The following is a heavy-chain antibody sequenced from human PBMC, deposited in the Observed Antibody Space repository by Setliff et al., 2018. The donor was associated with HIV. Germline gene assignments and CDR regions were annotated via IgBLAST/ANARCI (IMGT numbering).Heavy chain of an antibody. CDR2: ISHAGST. Sequence: PSETLSLTCAVYGESFSGNQWIWFRQPPGMGLDWIGEISHAGSTDYNPSLKGRVTISVDASKNQFSLNLTSVTAADTAVYYRASGPYCSNGVCRYSVWYFDFWGQGTRVTVSS. J-gene: IGHJ4*02. CDR1: GESFSGNQ. D-gene: IGHD2-8*01. CDR3: ASGPYCSNGVCRYSVWYFDF. V-gene: IGHV4-34*01.